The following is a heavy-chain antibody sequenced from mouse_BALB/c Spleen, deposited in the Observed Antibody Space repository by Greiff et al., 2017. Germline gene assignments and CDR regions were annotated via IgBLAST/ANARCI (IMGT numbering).Heavy chain of an antibody. Sequence: EVKLMESGGGLVKPGGSLKLSCAASGFTFSSYAMSWVRQTPEKRLEWVATISSGGSYTYYPDSVKGRFTISRDNAKNTLYLQMSSLRSEDTAMYYCARQGRAMDYWGQGTSVTVSS. CDR2: ISSGGSYT. J-gene: IGHJ4*01. CDR3: ARQGRAMDY. V-gene: IGHV5-9-3*01. CDR1: GFTFSSYA.